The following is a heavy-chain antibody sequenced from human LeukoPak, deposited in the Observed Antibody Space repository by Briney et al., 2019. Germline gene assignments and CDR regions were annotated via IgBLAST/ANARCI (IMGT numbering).Heavy chain of an antibody. CDR2: IKGETDGGTT. J-gene: IGHJ5*02. CDR1: GFTLTKAW. CDR3: ATGGNWFDR. Sequence: PGGSLILSCAASGFTLTKAWMNWVRQAPGKGLEWVGLIKGETDGGTTDYTASGKGRFTISGDETKTTAYLQMNSLQSDDTGIYYCATGGNWFDRWGRGTLVVASS. D-gene: IGHD3-16*01. V-gene: IGHV3-15*01.